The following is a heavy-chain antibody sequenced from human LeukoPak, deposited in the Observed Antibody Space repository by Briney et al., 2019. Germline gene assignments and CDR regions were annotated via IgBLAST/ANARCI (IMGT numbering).Heavy chain of an antibody. CDR3: ARDLLGDSQTG. D-gene: IGHD4-17*01. V-gene: IGHV3-48*03. Sequence: PGGSLRLSCAASGFTFSSYEMNWVRQAPGKGLEWVSYISSSGSTIYYADSVKGRLTISRDNAKNSLYLQMNSLRAEDTAVYYCARDLLGDSQTGWGQGTLVTVSS. CDR1: GFTFSSYE. CDR2: ISSSGSTI. J-gene: IGHJ4*02.